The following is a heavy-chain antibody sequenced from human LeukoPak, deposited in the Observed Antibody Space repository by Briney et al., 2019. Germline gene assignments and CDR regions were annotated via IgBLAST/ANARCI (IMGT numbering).Heavy chain of an antibody. V-gene: IGHV1-24*01. CDR1: GYTLTELS. Sequence: ASVKVSCKVFGYTLTELSMHWVRQAPGKGLEWMGGFDPEDGETIYAQKFQGRVTMTEDTSTDTAYMELSSLRSEDTAVYYRATASAFADAFDIWGQGTMVTVSS. D-gene: IGHD3-10*01. J-gene: IGHJ3*02. CDR2: FDPEDGET. CDR3: ATASAFADAFDI.